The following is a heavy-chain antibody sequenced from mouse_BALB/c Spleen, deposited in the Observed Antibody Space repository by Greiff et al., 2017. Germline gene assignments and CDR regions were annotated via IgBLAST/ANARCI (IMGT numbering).Heavy chain of an antibody. CDR1: GFNIKDTY. CDR2: IDPANGNT. CDR3: ARPKLGSVLYFDY. V-gene: IGHV14-3*02. J-gene: IGHJ2*01. Sequence: VQLQQSGAELVKPGASVKLSCTASGFNIKDTYMHWVKQRPEQGLEWIGRIDPANGNTKYDPKFQGKATITADTSSNTAYLQLSSLTSEDTAVYYCARPKLGSVLYFDYWGQGTTLTVSS. D-gene: IGHD4-1*01.